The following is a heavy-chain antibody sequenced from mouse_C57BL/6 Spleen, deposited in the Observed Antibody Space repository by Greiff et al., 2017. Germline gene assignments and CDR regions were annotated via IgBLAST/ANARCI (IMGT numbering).Heavy chain of an antibody. J-gene: IGHJ2*01. Sequence: QVQLQQSGAELAKPGASVKLSCKASGYTFTSYWMHWVKQRPGQGLEWIGYITPSSGHTKYNQKFKGKATLTADKYSSTAYMELGVLTYEDSAVYYCSRNYYGSSDYWGQGTTLTVSS. CDR1: GYTFTSYW. D-gene: IGHD1-1*01. CDR2: ITPSSGHT. V-gene: IGHV1-7*01. CDR3: SRNYYGSSDY.